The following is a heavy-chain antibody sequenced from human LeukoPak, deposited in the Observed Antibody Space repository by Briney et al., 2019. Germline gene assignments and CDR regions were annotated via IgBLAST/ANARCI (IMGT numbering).Heavy chain of an antibody. V-gene: IGHV4-59*08. CDR1: GGSISSYY. D-gene: IGHD3/OR15-3a*01. CDR3: ARQTGSGLFILP. CDR2: IYYSGST. J-gene: IGHJ4*02. Sequence: PSETLSLTCTLSGGSISSYYWSWIRQPPPKGLEWIGYIYYSGSTNYNPSLKSRVTISVDTSKNQFSLKLTSVTAADTSVYYCARQTGSGLFILPGGQGTLVTVSS.